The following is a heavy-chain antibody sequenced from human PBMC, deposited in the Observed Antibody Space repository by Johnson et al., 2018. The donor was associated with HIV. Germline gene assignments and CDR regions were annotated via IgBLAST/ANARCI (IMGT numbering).Heavy chain of an antibody. V-gene: IGHV3-13*01. Sequence: MQLVESGGGVVQPGRSLRLSCAASGFTFSSYGMHWVRQATGKGLEWVSAIGTAGGTYYADSVTGRFTISRDNSKNTLYLQMNSLRAEDTAVYFCARGCRDCYTCDVFDVWGQGTRVTVSS. CDR2: IGTAGGT. J-gene: IGHJ3*01. D-gene: IGHD5-24*01. CDR3: ARGCRDCYTCDVFDV. CDR1: GFTFSSYG.